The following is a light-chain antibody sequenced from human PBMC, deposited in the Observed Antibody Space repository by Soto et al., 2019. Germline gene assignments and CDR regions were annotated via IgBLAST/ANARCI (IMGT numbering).Light chain of an antibody. V-gene: IGKV3-20*01. Sequence: EGVLTQSPGILSLSPGERATLSCRASQSVDRSYLAWYQQRPGQAPRLLIYGASSRATGIPDRFSGSGSGTDFTLTISRLEPEDFAVYYCQQYGSSPLTFGGGTKVEIK. CDR3: QQYGSSPLT. J-gene: IGKJ4*01. CDR1: QSVDRSY. CDR2: GAS.